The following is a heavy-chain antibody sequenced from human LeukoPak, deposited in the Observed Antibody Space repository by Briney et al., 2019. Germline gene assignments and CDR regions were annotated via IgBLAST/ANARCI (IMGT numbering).Heavy chain of an antibody. J-gene: IGHJ4*02. CDR3: ASARLGEFDY. CDR1: GFTFSSYE. V-gene: IGHV3-48*03. CDR2: ISSSGSTI. D-gene: IGHD3-16*01. Sequence: PGGSLRLSCAASGFTFSSYEMNWVRQAPGKGLEWVSYISSSGSTIYYADSVKGRFTISRDNAKNSLYLQMNSLRAEETAVYYCASARLGEFDYWGQGTLVTVSS.